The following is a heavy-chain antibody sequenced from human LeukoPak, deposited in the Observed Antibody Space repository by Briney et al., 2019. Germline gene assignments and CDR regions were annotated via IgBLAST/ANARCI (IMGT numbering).Heavy chain of an antibody. D-gene: IGHD2-2*01. J-gene: IGHJ4*02. CDR2: ISSSSSYI. CDR3: ARDYLVVPAAIGY. Sequence: AGGSLRPSCAASGFTFSSYSMNWVRQAPGKGLEWVSSISSSSSYIYYADSVKGRFTISRDNAKNSLYLQMNSLRAEDTAVYYCARDYLVVPAAIGYWGQGTLVTVSS. V-gene: IGHV3-21*01. CDR1: GFTFSSYS.